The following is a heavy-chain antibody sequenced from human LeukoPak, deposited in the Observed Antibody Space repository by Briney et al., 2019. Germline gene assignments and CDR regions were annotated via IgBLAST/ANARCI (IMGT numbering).Heavy chain of an antibody. CDR3: ARIVSFWSY. CDR2: IYYSGST. D-gene: IGHD2/OR15-2a*01. J-gene: IGHJ4*02. CDR1: GGSISSSSYY. Sequence: PSETLSLTCTVSGGSISSSSYYWGWIRQPPGKGLEWIGSIYYSGSTYYNPSLKSRVTISVDTSKNQFSLKLSSVTAADTAVYYCARIVSFWSYWGQGTLVTVSS. V-gene: IGHV4-39*07.